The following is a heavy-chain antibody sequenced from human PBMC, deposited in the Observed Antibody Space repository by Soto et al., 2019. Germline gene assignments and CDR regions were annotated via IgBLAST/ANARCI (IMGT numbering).Heavy chain of an antibody. V-gene: IGHV1-2*02. J-gene: IGHJ5*02. CDR1: GYTFSDYF. CDR2: INPISGGT. Sequence: ASVKVSCKASGYTFSDYFVHGVRRAPGQGLEWMGWINPISGGTEYAQNFQGRVTMTRDTSIRTVYMGLSRLRSDDTAIYYCVRDQGIRCTENWFDPWGQGTLVTVSS. CDR3: VRDQGIRCTENWFDP.